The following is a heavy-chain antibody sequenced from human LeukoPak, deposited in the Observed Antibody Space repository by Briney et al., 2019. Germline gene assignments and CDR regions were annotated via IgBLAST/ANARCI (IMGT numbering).Heavy chain of an antibody. CDR1: GFTFSSYG. CDR3: AKEADSGWYMGPWDY. Sequence: PGGSLRLSCAASGFTFSSYGMHWVRQAPGKGLEWVAVIWYDGSNKYYADSVKGRFTISRDNSKNTLYLQMNSLRAEDTAVYYCAKEADSGWYMGPWDYWGQGTLVTVSS. D-gene: IGHD6-19*01. J-gene: IGHJ4*02. V-gene: IGHV3-33*06. CDR2: IWYDGSNK.